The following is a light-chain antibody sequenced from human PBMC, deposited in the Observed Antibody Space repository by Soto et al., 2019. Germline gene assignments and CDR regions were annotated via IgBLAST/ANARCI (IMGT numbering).Light chain of an antibody. CDR3: QRDDGSSLT. V-gene: IGKV3-20*01. Sequence: EIALTQSPYTLALSAGDRATLSCRASQSVISSYLAWYQQKPGQAPRLLIYGASSRDNGIPYKFSGSGSGTDFTLTISSLEPEDFATYYCQRDDGSSLTFGQGTRVEI. CDR2: GAS. J-gene: IGKJ5*01. CDR1: QSVISSY.